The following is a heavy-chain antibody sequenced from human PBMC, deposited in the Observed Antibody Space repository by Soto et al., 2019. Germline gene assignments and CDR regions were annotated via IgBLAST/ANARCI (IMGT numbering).Heavy chain of an antibody. Sequence: QVQLVESGGGVAQPGRSLRLSCAASGFTFISHSMHWVRQAPGKVLEWVAVISFDGSYKYYADSVKGRFTISRDNSKNTLYLQMNSLRADDTAVYYCAGGASITVAGTSFAYWGQGPLVPVSS. CDR2: ISFDGSYK. D-gene: IGHD6-19*01. J-gene: IGHJ4*02. V-gene: IGHV3-30-3*01. CDR1: GFTFISHS. CDR3: AGGASITVAGTSFAY.